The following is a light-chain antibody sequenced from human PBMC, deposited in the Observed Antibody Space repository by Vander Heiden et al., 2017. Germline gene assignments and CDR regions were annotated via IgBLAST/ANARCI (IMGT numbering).Light chain of an antibody. CDR3: QQYYSTPQT. Sequence: DIVMTQSLDSLAVSLGQSATINCKSSQSVLYSSNNNNYLAWYQQKPGQPPKLLIYWASTRESGVPDRFSGSGSGTDFTLTISSLQAEDVAVYYCQQYYSTPQTFGQGTKVDIK. CDR2: WAS. J-gene: IGKJ1*01. V-gene: IGKV4-1*01. CDR1: QSVLYSSNNNNY.